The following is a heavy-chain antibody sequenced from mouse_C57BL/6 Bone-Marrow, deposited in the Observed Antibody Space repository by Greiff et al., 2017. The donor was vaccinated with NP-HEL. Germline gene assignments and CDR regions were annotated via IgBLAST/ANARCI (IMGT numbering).Heavy chain of an antibody. J-gene: IGHJ3*01. D-gene: IGHD1-1*01. V-gene: IGHV1-81*01. CDR2: IYTRSGNN. CDR3: ARYSTTVVEGFAY. CDR1: GYTFTSYG. Sequence: VQLQQSGAELARPGASVKLSCKASGYTFTSYGISWVKQRTGQGLEWIGEIYTRSGNNYYNEKLKGKAPLTADKSSSTEYMELRSLTSEDSAVYFCARYSTTVVEGFAYWGQGTLGTVSA.